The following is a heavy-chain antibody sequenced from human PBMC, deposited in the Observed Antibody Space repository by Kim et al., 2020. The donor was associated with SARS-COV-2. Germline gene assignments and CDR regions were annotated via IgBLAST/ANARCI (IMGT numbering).Heavy chain of an antibody. V-gene: IGHV1-2*05. CDR3: ARGARFGELLGYFDY. J-gene: IGHJ4*02. D-gene: IGHD3-10*01. CDR2: INPDNGGT. CDR1: GYTFTGYY. Sequence: ASVKVSCKASGYTFTGYYMHWVRQAPGQGLEWMGRINPDNGGTNYAEKFHGRVTMTRDTSISTAYMELSGLTYDDTVVYYCARGARFGELLGYFDYWGQGTQVTVSS.